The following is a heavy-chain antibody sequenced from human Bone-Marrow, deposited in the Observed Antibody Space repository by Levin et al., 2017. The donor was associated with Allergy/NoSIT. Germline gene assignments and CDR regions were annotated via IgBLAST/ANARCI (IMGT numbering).Heavy chain of an antibody. Sequence: GGSLRLSCTASGFTFGDYAMSWVRQAPGKGLEWVGFIRSKAYGGTTEYAASVKGRFTISRDDSKSIAYLQMNSLKTEDTAVYYCTSIAVAGTNPSDYWGQGTLVTVSS. D-gene: IGHD6-19*01. CDR2: IRSKAYGGTT. J-gene: IGHJ4*02. CDR3: TSIAVAGTNPSDY. V-gene: IGHV3-49*04. CDR1: GFTFGDYA.